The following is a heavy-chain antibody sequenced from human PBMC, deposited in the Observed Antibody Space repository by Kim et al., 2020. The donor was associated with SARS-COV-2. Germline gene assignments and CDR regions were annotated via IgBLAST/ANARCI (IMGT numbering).Heavy chain of an antibody. D-gene: IGHD2-15*01. CDR2: IYYSGST. CDR1: GGSISRYY. J-gene: IGHJ3*02. Sequence: SETLSLTCTVSGGSISRYYWSWIRQPPGKGLEWIGSIYYSGSTNYNPSLKSRVTISVDTSKNQFSLKLSSVTAADTAVYYCARKGLGYCSGSSCYSAFDIWGQGTMVTVSS. CDR3: ARKGLGYCSGSSCYSAFDI. V-gene: IGHV4-59*01.